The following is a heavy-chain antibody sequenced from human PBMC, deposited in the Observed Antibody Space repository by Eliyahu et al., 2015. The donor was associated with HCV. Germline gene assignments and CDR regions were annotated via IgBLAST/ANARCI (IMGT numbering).Heavy chain of an antibody. CDR3: ARPVLRFLPINYYGMDV. CDR1: GGTFSXYA. J-gene: IGHJ6*02. V-gene: IGHV1-69*04. CDR2: IIPILGIA. Sequence: QVQLVQSGAEVKKPGSSVKVSCXASGGTFSXYAXSWVRQAPGQGLXWMGXIIPILGIANYAQKFQGRVTITADKSTSTAYMELSSLRSEDTAVYYCARPVLRFLPINYYGMDVWGQGTTVTVSS. D-gene: IGHD3-3*01.